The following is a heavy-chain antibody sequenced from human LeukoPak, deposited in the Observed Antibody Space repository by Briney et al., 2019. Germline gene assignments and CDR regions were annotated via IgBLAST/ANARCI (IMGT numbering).Heavy chain of an antibody. J-gene: IGHJ4*02. D-gene: IGHD3-22*01. V-gene: IGHV3-30*04. Sequence: GGSLRLSCAASGFTFSSYAMHWVRQAPGKGLEWVAVISYDGSNKYYADSAKSRFTISRDNSKNTLYLQMNSLRAEDTAVYYCSSGYYFLMGYLPYWGQGTLVTVSS. CDR2: ISYDGSNK. CDR3: SSGYYFLMGYLPY. CDR1: GFTFSSYA.